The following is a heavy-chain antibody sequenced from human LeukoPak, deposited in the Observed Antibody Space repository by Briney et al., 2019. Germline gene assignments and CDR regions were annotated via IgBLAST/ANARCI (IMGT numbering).Heavy chain of an antibody. V-gene: IGHV3-23*01. J-gene: IGHJ3*02. CDR2: IGITSEYI. CDR3: AKDPNGDYVGAFDT. D-gene: IGHD4-17*01. Sequence: GGSLRLSCAASGFTITAYAMSWVRQSPGKGLEWVSGIGITSEYIHYADFVKGRFTISRDNSKNTVYLEMSSLRAEDAAVYYCAKDPNGDYVGAFDTWGQGTMVIVSS. CDR1: GFTITAYA.